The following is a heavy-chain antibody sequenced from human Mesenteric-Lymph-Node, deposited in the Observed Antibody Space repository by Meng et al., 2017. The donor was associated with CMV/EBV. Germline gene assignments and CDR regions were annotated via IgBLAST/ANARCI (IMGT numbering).Heavy chain of an antibody. CDR3: ARDPIKGAPDHFDY. Sequence: GGSLRLSCEVSGFTFSNFPMHWIRPAPGKGLEWVAVISWDGSVTKYADSVRGRFTISRDDSKNTLFLHTNSLRLDDTAVYYCARDPIKGAPDHFDYWGQGTLVTVSS. CDR2: ISWDGSVT. D-gene: IGHD3-16*01. CDR1: GFTFSNFP. V-gene: IGHV3-30-3*01. J-gene: IGHJ4*02.